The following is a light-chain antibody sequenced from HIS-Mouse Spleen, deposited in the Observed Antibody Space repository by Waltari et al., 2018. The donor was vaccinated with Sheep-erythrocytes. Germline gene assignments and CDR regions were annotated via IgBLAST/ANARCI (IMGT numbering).Light chain of an antibody. CDR1: SRHLGGYHY. J-gene: IGLJ1*01. Sequence: QSALTQPRSVSGSPGQSVTISGTVTSRHLGGYHYVPWYQQHPGKAPKLMIYDVSKRPSGVPDRFSGSKSGNTASLTISGLQAEDEADYYCCSYAGSYNHVFATGTKVTVL. CDR2: DVS. V-gene: IGLV2-11*01. CDR3: CSYAGSYNHV.